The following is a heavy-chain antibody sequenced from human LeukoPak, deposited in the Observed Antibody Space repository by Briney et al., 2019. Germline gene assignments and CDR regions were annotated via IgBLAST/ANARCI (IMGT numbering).Heavy chain of an antibody. V-gene: IGHV3-30*02. Sequence: GGSLRLSCAASEFSFSTYGMHWVRQAPGKGLEWVAFIRYDESNEYYVDSVKGRFTISRDNSKNTLYLQMKSLRTEDTAKYYCAKVILSGYFSNAFDVWGQGTMVTVSS. D-gene: IGHD3-9*01. CDR1: EFSFSTYG. CDR2: IRYDESNE. CDR3: AKVILSGYFSNAFDV. J-gene: IGHJ3*01.